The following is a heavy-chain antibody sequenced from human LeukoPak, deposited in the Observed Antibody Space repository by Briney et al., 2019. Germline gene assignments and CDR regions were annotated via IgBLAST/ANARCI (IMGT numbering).Heavy chain of an antibody. J-gene: IGHJ6*02. CDR3: ASPDYSNYSTPYYYYYGMDV. D-gene: IGHD4-4*01. CDR1: GGTFSSYA. CDR2: IIPILGIA. Sequence: SVKVSCKASGGTFSSYAISWVRRAPGQGLEWMGRIIPILGIANYAQKFQGRVTITADKSTSTAYMELSSLRSEDTAVYYCASPDYSNYSTPYYYYYGMDVWGQGTTVTVSS. V-gene: IGHV1-69*04.